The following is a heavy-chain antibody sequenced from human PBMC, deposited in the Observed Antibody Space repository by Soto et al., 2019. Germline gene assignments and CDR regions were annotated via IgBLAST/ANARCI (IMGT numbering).Heavy chain of an antibody. J-gene: IGHJ4*02. D-gene: IGHD6-19*01. Sequence: QVQLVQSGGEVKKPGASVKVSCKASGDTVTNYGISWVRQAPGQGLEWMGWISFYNGNTNYAQKLQGRVTLTTDTSTSTTYMELRRLRSDDTAVYYCASATSIAVAGKENWGSGNLVTGSS. CDR2: ISFYNGNT. CDR1: GDTVTNYG. V-gene: IGHV1-18*01. CDR3: ASATSIAVAGKEN.